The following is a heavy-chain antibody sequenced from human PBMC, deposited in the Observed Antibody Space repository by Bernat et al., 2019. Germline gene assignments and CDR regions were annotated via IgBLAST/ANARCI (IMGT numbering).Heavy chain of an antibody. J-gene: IGHJ4*02. Sequence: EVQLVESGGGLVQPGGSLRLSCAASGFTFSSYAMSWVRQAPGKGLEWVSAISGSGGSTYYADSVKGRFTISRDNSKNTLYLQMNSLRAEDTAVYYCAGGYCSSTSCYGQADYWGQGTLVTVSS. V-gene: IGHV3-23*04. CDR2: ISGSGGST. CDR1: GFTFSSYA. CDR3: AGGYCSSTSCYGQADY. D-gene: IGHD2-2*01.